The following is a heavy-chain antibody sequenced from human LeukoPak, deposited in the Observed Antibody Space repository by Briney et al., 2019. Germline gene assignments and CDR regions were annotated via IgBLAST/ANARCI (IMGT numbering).Heavy chain of an antibody. Sequence: ASVKVSCKASGYTFTSYDINWVRQAPGQGLEWMGIINPSGGSTNYAQKFQGRLTMTRDMSTSTVYMELSSLRSDDTAVYYCARDSTAAGTRAEYFQHWGQGTLVTVSS. V-gene: IGHV1-46*01. CDR3: ARDSTAAGTRAEYFQH. CDR1: GYTFTSYD. D-gene: IGHD6-13*01. CDR2: INPSGGST. J-gene: IGHJ1*01.